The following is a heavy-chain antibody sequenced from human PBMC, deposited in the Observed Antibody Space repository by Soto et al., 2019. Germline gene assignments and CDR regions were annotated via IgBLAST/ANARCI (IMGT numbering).Heavy chain of an antibody. V-gene: IGHV3-23*01. CDR3: VRPGSAWYSRGSFDL. CDR1: GSRPSNYS. Sequence: XVGLRRKCAASGSRPSNYSRNWVRQAPGKGLEGGSGISGSGGSAYYADSVQGRFTISRENSKNTLYLQMNSLRAEDTAIYHCVRPGSAWYSRGSFDLCGRRTMVPVSS. J-gene: IGHJ3*01. CDR2: ISGSGGSA. D-gene: IGHD6-19*01.